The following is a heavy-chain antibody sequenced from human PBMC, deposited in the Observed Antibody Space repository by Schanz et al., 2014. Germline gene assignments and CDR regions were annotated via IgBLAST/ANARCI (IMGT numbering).Heavy chain of an antibody. CDR3: ARSNIAMIPAVIIAPGFDY. D-gene: IGHD3-10*01. CDR2: ISNTSKNI. J-gene: IGHJ4*02. CDR1: GFTFSSYT. Sequence: EAQLVESTGGLVQPGGSLRLSCAASGFTFSSYTMNWVRQAPGKRLGWVSCISNTSKNIYYADSVRGRFTISRDNAKTSLYLQLNSLRAEDTAVYYCARSNIAMIPAVIIAPGFDYWGQGTLVTVSS. V-gene: IGHV3-48*01.